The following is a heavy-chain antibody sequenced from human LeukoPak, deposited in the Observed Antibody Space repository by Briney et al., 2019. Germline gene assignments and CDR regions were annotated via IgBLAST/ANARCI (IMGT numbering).Heavy chain of an antibody. J-gene: IGHJ5*02. CDR1: GGSISSYY. Sequence: SETLSLTCTVSGGSISSYYWSWIRQPPGKGLEWIGYIYYSGSTNYNPSLKSRVTMSVDTSKNQFSLKLSSVTAADTAVYYCARIDPGYDFWSGSPRGDWFDPWGQGTLVTVSS. CDR3: ARIDPGYDFWSGSPRGDWFDP. V-gene: IGHV4-59*12. D-gene: IGHD3/OR15-3a*01. CDR2: IYYSGST.